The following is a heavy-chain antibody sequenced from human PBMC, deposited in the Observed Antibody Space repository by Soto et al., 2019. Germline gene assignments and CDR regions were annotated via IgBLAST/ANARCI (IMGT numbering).Heavy chain of an antibody. CDR2: IDPSDSYT. CDR3: ARRGVHSYYYYGMGV. J-gene: IGHJ6*02. D-gene: IGHD3-10*01. Sequence: GESLKISCKGSGYSFTSYWISWVRQMPGKGLEWMGRIDPSDSYTNYSPSFQGHVTISADKSISTAYLQWSSLKASDTAMYYCARRGVHSYYYYGMGVWSQGTTVTVSS. CDR1: GYSFTSYW. V-gene: IGHV5-10-1*01.